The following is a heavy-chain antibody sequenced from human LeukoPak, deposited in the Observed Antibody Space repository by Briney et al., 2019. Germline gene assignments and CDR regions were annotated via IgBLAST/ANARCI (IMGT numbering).Heavy chain of an antibody. D-gene: IGHD6-19*01. J-gene: IGHJ4*02. Sequence: PSETLSLTCTVSGGSISSYYWSWIRQPPGKGLEWIGYIYYSGSTNYNPSLKSRVTISVDTSKNQFSLKLSSVTAADTAVYYCARDRRWLGLDYWGQGTLVTVSS. V-gene: IGHV4-59*01. CDR3: ARDRRWLGLDY. CDR2: IYYSGST. CDR1: GGSISSYY.